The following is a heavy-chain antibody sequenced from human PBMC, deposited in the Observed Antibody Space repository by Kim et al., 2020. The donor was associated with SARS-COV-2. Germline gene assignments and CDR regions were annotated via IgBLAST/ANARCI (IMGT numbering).Heavy chain of an antibody. CDR2: ISGSGGST. V-gene: IGHV3-23*01. CDR3: AKDLELLSDYGDPYYFDY. Sequence: GGSLRLSCAASGFTFSSYAMSWVRQAPGKGLEWVSAISGSGGSTYYADSVKGRFTISRDNSKNTLYLQMNSLRAEDTAVYYCAKDLELLSDYGDPYYFDYWGQGTLVTVSS. J-gene: IGHJ4*02. CDR1: GFTFSSYA. D-gene: IGHD4-17*01.